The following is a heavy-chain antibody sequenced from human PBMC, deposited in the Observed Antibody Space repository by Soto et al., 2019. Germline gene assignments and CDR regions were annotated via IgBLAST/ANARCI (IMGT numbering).Heavy chain of an antibody. D-gene: IGHD3-3*01. J-gene: IGHJ4*02. Sequence: SETLSLTCTVSGGSISSYYWSWIRQPPGKGLEWIGYIYYSGSTNYNPSLKSRVTISVDTSKNQFSLKLSSVTAADTAVYYCARVPNADFWSGYYVDYWGQGTLVTVSS. CDR2: IYYSGST. CDR1: GGSISSYY. CDR3: ARVPNADFWSGYYVDY. V-gene: IGHV4-59*01.